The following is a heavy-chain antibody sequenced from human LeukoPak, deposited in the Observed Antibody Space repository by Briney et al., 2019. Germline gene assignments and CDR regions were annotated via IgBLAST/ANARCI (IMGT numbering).Heavy chain of an antibody. CDR3: AKGNWNYGYGMDV. CDR1: GFTFSSYS. D-gene: IGHD1-7*01. CDR2: ISSSSSYI. Sequence: KSGGSLRLSCAASGFTFSSYSMNWVRQAPGKGLEWVSSISSSSSYIYYADSVKGRFTISRDNSKSTLYLQMNSLRAEDTAVYYCAKGNWNYGYGMDVWGQGTTVTVSS. J-gene: IGHJ6*02. V-gene: IGHV3-21*04.